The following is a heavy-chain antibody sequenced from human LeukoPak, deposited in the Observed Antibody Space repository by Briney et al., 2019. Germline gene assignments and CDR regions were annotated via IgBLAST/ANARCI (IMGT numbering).Heavy chain of an antibody. CDR2: IWYDGSNK. V-gene: IGHV3-33*06. J-gene: IGHJ5*02. Sequence: GRSLRLSCAASGFTFSSYGMHWVRQAPGKGLEWVAVIWYDGSNKYYADSVKGRFTISRDNSKNTLYLQMNSLRAEDTAVYYCAKAAVPAAIWWFDPWGQGTLVTVSS. D-gene: IGHD2-2*01. CDR3: AKAAVPAAIWWFDP. CDR1: GFTFSSYG.